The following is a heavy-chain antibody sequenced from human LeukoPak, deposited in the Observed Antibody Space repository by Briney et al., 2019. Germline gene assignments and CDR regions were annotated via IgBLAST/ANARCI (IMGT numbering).Heavy chain of an antibody. Sequence: ASVKVSCKASGFTFTNYDINWVRQATGQGLEWMGWMNPNSGNTGYAQKFLGRVTITTNTSISTAYMELSSLRSEDTAVYYCARRVRYYGSGRYFDYWGQGTLVTVSS. V-gene: IGHV1-8*03. CDR2: MNPNSGNT. CDR3: ARRVRYYGSGRYFDY. D-gene: IGHD3-10*01. CDR1: GFTFTNYD. J-gene: IGHJ4*02.